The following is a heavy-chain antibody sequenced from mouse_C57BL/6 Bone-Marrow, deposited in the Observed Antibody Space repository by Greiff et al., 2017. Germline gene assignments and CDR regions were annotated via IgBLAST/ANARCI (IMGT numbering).Heavy chain of an antibody. J-gene: IGHJ3*01. CDR2: INPSNGGT. CDR1: GYTFTSYW. CDR3: ARGNYDYPWFAY. D-gene: IGHD2-4*01. Sequence: QVQLKQPGTELVKPGASVKLSCKASGYTFTSYWMHWVKQRPGQGLEWIGNINPSNGGTNYNEKFKSKATLTVDKSSSTAYMQLSSLTSEDSAVYYCARGNYDYPWFAYWGQGTLVTVSA. V-gene: IGHV1-53*01.